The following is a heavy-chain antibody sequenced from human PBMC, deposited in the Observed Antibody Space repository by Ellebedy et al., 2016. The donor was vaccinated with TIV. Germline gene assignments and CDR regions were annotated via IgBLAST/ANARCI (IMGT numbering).Heavy chain of an antibody. CDR1: GFTFSDHY. CDR3: TRSTSGYGNFEF. D-gene: IGHD3-22*01. Sequence: PGGSLRLSCAVSGFTFSDHYVDWVRQAPGKGLEWVGRSRDKVNGYTTQYAASVQGRFTVSRDDSKNSLYLHMNSLKTEDTAVYYCTRSTSGYGNFEFWGQGTLVTVAS. J-gene: IGHJ4*02. V-gene: IGHV3-72*01. CDR2: SRDKVNGYTT.